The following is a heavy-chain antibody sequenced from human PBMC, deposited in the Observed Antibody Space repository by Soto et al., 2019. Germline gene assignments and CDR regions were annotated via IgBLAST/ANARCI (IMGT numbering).Heavy chain of an antibody. CDR3: VKDESINWYSGHFRH. J-gene: IGHJ1*01. D-gene: IGHD6-13*01. CDR2: INWNSGSI. Sequence: EVQLVESGGGLVQPGRSLRLSCAASGFTFDDYAMHWVRQVPGKGLEWVSGINWNSGSIGYVDSVKGRFAISRDHAKNSLHLQMNSLSAEDTAFYYCVKDESINWYSGHFRHWGQGTLVTVSS. CDR1: GFTFDDYA. V-gene: IGHV3-9*01.